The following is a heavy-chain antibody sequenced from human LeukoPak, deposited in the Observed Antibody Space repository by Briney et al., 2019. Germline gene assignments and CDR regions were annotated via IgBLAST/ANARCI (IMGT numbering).Heavy chain of an antibody. J-gene: IGHJ4*02. CDR1: GGSFSGYY. V-gene: IGHV4-34*01. CDR3: ARSRLYYDILTRTRYYDY. CDR2: INHSVST. Sequence: SETLSLTGAVYGGSFSGYYWSWIRQPPGKGLEWIGEINHSVSTNYNPSLKSRVTISVDTSKNQFSLKLSSVTAADTAVYYCARSRLYYDILTRTRYYDYWGQGTLVTVSS. D-gene: IGHD3-9*01.